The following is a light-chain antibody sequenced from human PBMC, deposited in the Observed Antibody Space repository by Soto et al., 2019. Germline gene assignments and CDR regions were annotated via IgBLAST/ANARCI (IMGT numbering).Light chain of an antibody. V-gene: IGKV1-5*03. CDR3: QHYNSYSEA. CDR1: QTISSW. CDR2: KAS. J-gene: IGKJ1*01. Sequence: DIQMTQSPSTLSGSVGDRVTITCRASQTISSWLAWYQQKPGKAPKLLIYKASTLKSGVPSGFSGSGSGTEFTLTISSVQPDDFATYYCQHYNSYSEAFGQGTKVDI.